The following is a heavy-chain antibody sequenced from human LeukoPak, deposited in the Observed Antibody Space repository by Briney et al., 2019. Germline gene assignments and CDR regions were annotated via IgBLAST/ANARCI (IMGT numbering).Heavy chain of an antibody. V-gene: IGHV4-39*01. CDR3: ARQFIRGLAARPRVSFGAFDY. D-gene: IGHD6-6*01. CDR2: IYYSGST. Sequence: SETLSLTCTVSGGSISSSSYYWGWIRQPPGKGLEWIGSIYYSGSTYYNPSLKSRVTISVDTSKNQFSLKLSSVTAADTAVYYCARQFIRGLAARPRVSFGAFDYWGQGTLVTVSS. J-gene: IGHJ4*02. CDR1: GGSISSSSYY.